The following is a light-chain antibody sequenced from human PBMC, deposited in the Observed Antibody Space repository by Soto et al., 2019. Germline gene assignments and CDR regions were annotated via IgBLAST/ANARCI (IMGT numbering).Light chain of an antibody. J-gene: IGLJ1*01. V-gene: IGLV2-11*01. CDR2: DVT. Sequence: QSVLTQPRSVSGSPGQSVTISCTGTNSDVGTFYFVSWYQQYPDKGPKLIIYDVTERPSGVPDRFSGSKSGNTASLTISGLQAEDEADYYCGTRDISLYGGVFGTGTKVTVL. CDR3: GTRDISLYGGV. CDR1: NSDVGTFYF.